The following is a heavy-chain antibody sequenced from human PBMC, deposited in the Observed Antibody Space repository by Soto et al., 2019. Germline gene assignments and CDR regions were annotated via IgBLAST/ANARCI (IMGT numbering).Heavy chain of an antibody. CDR1: GFTFSSYW. D-gene: IGHD2-8*02. V-gene: IGHV3-74*01. J-gene: IGHJ3*02. CDR3: ASYPSDWWNDAFDI. Sequence: GGSLRLSCAASGFTFSSYWMHWVRQAPGKGLVWVSRINSDGSSTSYADSVKGRFTISRDNAKNTLYLQMNSLRAEDTAVYYCASYPSDWWNDAFDIWGQGTMVTVSS. CDR2: INSDGSST.